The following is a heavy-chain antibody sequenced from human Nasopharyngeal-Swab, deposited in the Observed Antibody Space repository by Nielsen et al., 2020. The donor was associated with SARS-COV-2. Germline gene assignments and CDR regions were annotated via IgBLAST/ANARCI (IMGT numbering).Heavy chain of an antibody. V-gene: IGHV3-30*03. J-gene: IGHJ4*02. CDR3: ARWAGDSSGYYSDY. D-gene: IGHD3-22*01. CDR1: GFTFSVYW. Sequence: GGSLRLSCAASGFTFSVYWIHWVRQAPGKGLEWVAVISHDGSYKNYADSVKGRFTISRDDSKSTLYLQMNSLRTEDTAVYYCARWAGDSSGYYSDYWGQGTLVTVSS. CDR2: ISHDGSYK.